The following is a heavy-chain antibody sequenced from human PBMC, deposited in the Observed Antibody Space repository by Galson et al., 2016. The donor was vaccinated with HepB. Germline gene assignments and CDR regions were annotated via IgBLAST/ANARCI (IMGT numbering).Heavy chain of an antibody. D-gene: IGHD6-19*01. CDR2: ISSNNYI. V-gene: IGHV3-21*01. Sequence: SLRLSCAASGFTFRSYWMSWVRQAPGKGLEWVSFISSNNYIYYADSVQGRFTISRDNGKNSLYLQMSSLRVEDAGVYYCARRLDTQRRIAGWGWGMDVWGQGTTVTVS. CDR1: GFTFRSYW. CDR3: ARRLDTQRRIAGWGWGMDV. J-gene: IGHJ6*02.